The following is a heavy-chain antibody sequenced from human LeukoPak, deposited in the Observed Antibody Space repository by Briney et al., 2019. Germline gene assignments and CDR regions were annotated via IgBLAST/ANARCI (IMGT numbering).Heavy chain of an antibody. J-gene: IGHJ6*02. V-gene: IGHV4-34*01. CDR2: INHSGST. CDR3: EREAAPYYYDSSGYYGDV. D-gene: IGHD3-22*01. Sequence: SETLSLTCAVYGGSFSGYYWSWIRQPPGKGLEWIGEINHSGSTNYNPSLKSRVTISVDTSKNQFSLKLSSVTAADTAVYYCEREAAPYYYDSSGYYGDVWGQGTTVTVSS. CDR1: GGSFSGYY.